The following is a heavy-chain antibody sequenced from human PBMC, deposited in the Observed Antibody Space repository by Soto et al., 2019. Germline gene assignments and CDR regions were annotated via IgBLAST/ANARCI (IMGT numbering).Heavy chain of an antibody. V-gene: IGHV1-69*01. CDR1: GGTFSNFA. CDR2: IIPLFNVA. D-gene: IGHD1-26*01. J-gene: IGHJ3*02. Sequence: QVQLVQSGPEVKKPGSSVKVSCEASGGTFSNFAVNWVRQAPGQGLEWVGGIIPLFNVAKYAQKFEGRVTSVAGASASTAYTDLSSLRTDDTAVYYCAASGRELLGYADNNNEGPAILGQETMVTVS. CDR3: AASGRELLGYADNNNEGPAI.